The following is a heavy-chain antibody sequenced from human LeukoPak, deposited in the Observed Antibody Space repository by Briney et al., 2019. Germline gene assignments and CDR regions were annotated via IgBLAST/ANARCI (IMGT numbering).Heavy chain of an antibody. D-gene: IGHD2-2*01. CDR1: GYTFTNYG. J-gene: IGHJ3*02. Sequence: ASVKVSCKASGYTFTNYGINWVRQAPGQGLEWMGWISTSNDNSNSAQKLQARVTMTTNTSTNTAYMELRSLRSDDTAVYYCARDLRQFCSSTSCGAFDIWGQGTMVTVSS. V-gene: IGHV1-18*04. CDR3: ARDLRQFCSSTSCGAFDI. CDR2: ISTSNDNS.